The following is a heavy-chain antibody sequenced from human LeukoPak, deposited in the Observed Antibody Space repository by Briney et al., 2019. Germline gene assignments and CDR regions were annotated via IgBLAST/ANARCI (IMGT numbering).Heavy chain of an antibody. CDR2: INTNSGGT. CDR3: AIVMITLGGVIDR. V-gene: IGHV1-2*02. D-gene: IGHD3-16*01. Sequence: ASVTVSFTSSGYTFTVYYMHWVRQAPGQGLEWMGWINTNSGGTNYARKFQGRVTRDRDKSISTAYMELSRLRSDDTAVYYCAIVMITLGGVIDRWGQGTLVTVSS. CDR1: GYTFTVYY. J-gene: IGHJ5*02.